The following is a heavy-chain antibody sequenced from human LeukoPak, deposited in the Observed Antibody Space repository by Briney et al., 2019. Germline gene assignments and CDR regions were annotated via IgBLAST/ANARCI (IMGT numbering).Heavy chain of an antibody. CDR3: AKDHDYYASGPI. CDR1: GFTFSSYA. Sequence: GGSLRLSCAASGFTFSSYAMNWVRQAPGKGLEWVSAISGSGDSTYYADSVKGRFTISRDNSKNTLYLQMNSLRAEDTALYYCAKDHDYYASGPIWGQGTVVTVSS. CDR2: ISGSGDST. V-gene: IGHV3-23*01. J-gene: IGHJ3*02. D-gene: IGHD3-10*01.